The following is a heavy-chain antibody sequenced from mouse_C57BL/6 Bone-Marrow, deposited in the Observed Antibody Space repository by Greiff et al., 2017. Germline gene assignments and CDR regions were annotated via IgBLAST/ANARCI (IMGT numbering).Heavy chain of an antibody. D-gene: IGHD3-3*01. CDR3: AREGYYYAMDY. CDR2: IYPGDGDT. J-gene: IGHJ4*01. Sequence: QVQLQQSGAELVKPGASVKISCKASGYAFSSYWMNWVKQRPGKGLEWIGQIYPGDGDTNYNGKFKGKATLTADKSSSTAYMQLSSLTSEDSAVYFCAREGYYYAMDYWGQGTSVTVSS. V-gene: IGHV1-80*01. CDR1: GYAFSSYW.